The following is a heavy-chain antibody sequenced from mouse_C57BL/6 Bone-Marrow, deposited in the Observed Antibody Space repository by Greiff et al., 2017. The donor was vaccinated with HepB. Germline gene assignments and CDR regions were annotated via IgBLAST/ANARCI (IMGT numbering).Heavy chain of an antibody. D-gene: IGHD2-5*01. V-gene: IGHV2-2*01. CDR2: IWSGRST. Sequence: VHLVESGPGLVQPSQSLSITCTVSGFSLTSYGVHWVRQSPGKGLEWLGVIWSGRSTDYNAAFISRLSISKDNSKGHVFFKMNRLQADDTAIYYCARGNSNTYDAMDYWDQGTSVTVSS. J-gene: IGHJ4*01. CDR1: GFSLTSYG. CDR3: ARGNSNTYDAMDY.